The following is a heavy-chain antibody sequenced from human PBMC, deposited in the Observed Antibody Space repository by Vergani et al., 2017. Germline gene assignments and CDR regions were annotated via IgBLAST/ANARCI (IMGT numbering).Heavy chain of an antibody. Sequence: QVQLVQSGAEVKKPGSSVKVSCKASGGTFSSYTISWVRQAPGQGLEWMGRIIPILGIANYAQKFQGRVTITADKSTSRAYMELSSLRSEDTAVYYCAREIGHYDLWSGYWGWPTRGYYYYLDVWGKGTTVTVSS. J-gene: IGHJ6*03. CDR3: AREIGHYDLWSGYWGWPTRGYYYYLDV. V-gene: IGHV1-69*08. CDR2: IIPILGIA. D-gene: IGHD3-3*01. CDR1: GGTFSSYT.